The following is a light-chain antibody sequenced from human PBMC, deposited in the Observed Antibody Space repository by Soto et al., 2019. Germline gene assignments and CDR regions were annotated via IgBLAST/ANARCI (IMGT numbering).Light chain of an antibody. CDR3: QQYGGSPLT. J-gene: IGKJ4*01. CDR2: GAY. V-gene: IGKV3-20*01. Sequence: EIVLTQSPGTLSLSPGERATLSCRASQSVSSDNLAWYQQSPGQAPRPLIYGAYNRATGIPDRFRGRGSGTDFTLTITRLEPEDFAVYYCQQYGGSPLTFGGGTKVEIK. CDR1: QSVSSDN.